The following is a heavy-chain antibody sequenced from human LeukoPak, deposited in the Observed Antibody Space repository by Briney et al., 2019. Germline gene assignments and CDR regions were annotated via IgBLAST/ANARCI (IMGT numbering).Heavy chain of an antibody. CDR2: ISSSSRYI. D-gene: IGHD6-19*01. Sequence: PGGSLRLSCAASGFTFSSYSMNWVRQAPGKGLEWVSSISSSSRYIYYADSVKGRFTISRDNAKNSLYLQINSLRAEDTAVYYCARSEWLVRGGDDFWGQGTLVIVSS. V-gene: IGHV3-21*01. CDR3: ARSEWLVRGGDDF. CDR1: GFTFSSYS. J-gene: IGHJ4*02.